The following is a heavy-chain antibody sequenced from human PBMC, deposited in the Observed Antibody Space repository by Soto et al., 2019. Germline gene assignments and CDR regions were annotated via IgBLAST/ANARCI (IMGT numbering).Heavy chain of an antibody. V-gene: IGHV3-23*01. Sequence: SGGSLRLSCAASGFTFSSYAMNWVRQAPGKGLEWVSVISGSGDSTYYADSVKGRFTISRDNAKNSLYLQMNSLRAEDTAVYYCAGETDAFDIWGQGTMVTVSS. CDR1: GFTFSSYA. CDR2: ISGSGDST. CDR3: AGETDAFDI. J-gene: IGHJ3*02. D-gene: IGHD3-10*01.